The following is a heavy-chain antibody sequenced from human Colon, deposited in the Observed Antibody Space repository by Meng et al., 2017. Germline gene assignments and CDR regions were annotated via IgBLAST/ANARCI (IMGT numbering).Heavy chain of an antibody. CDR2: ISYRGRT. CDR3: ARDHSGSYYYPYDF. D-gene: IGHD1-26*01. J-gene: IGHJ4*02. V-gene: IGHV4-38-2*01. CDR1: GFTFSSYS. Sequence: VQLVESGGGLVKPGESLRLSCAASGFTFSSYSMHWVRQPPGKPLEWIGSISYRGRTYYNPSLWGRVSLSVDTSKNQFSLTLDSVTAADTAVYYCARDHSGSYYYPYDFWGQGTLVTVFS.